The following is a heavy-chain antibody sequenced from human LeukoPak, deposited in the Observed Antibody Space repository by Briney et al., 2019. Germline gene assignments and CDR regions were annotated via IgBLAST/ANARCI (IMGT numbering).Heavy chain of an antibody. CDR2: LSGDSTYI. CDR3: ARDGGLNFDY. Sequence: GGSLRLSCAASGFTFSSYSMNWVRQAPGKGLEWVSSLSGDSTYINYADSVKGRFTISRDNAKNSLFLQMNSLRAEDTAVYYCARDGGLNFDYWGQGTLVTVSS. D-gene: IGHD2-15*01. CDR1: GFTFSSYS. V-gene: IGHV3-21*01. J-gene: IGHJ4*02.